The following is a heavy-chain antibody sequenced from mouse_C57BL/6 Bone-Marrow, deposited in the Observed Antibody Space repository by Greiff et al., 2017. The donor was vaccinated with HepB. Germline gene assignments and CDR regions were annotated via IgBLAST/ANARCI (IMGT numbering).Heavy chain of an antibody. CDR3: ARAYYYGSSYDY. J-gene: IGHJ2*01. CDR1: GYTFTSYW. D-gene: IGHD1-1*01. CDR2: IHPNSGST. V-gene: IGHV1-64*01. Sequence: QVQLQQSGAELVKPGASVKLSCKASGYTFTSYWMHWVKQRPGQGLEWIGMIHPNSGSTNYNEKFKSKATLTVDKSSSTAYMQLSSLTSEDSAVYYCARAYYYGSSYDYWGQGPTLTVSS.